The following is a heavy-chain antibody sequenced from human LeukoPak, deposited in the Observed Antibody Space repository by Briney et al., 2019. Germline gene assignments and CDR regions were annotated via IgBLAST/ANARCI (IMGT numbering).Heavy chain of an antibody. CDR2: IYYSGST. V-gene: IGHV4-31*03. CDR3: ARDRITMVRARSFYGMDV. D-gene: IGHD3-10*01. J-gene: IGHJ6*02. CDR1: GGSISSGGYY. Sequence: SETLSLTCTVSGGSISSGGYYWSWIRQHPGKGLEWIGYIYYSGSTYYNPSLKSRVTISVDMSKNQFSLKLSSVTAADTAVYYCARDRITMVRARSFYGMDVWGQGTTVTVSS.